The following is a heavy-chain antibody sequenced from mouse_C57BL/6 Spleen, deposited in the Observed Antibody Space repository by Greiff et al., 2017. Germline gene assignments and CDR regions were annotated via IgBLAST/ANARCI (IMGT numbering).Heavy chain of an antibody. J-gene: IGHJ4*01. CDR2: IYPGIGST. Sequence: QVQLQQPGAELVKPGASVKMSCKASGYTFTSYWITWVKQRPGQGLEWIGDIYPGIGSTNYNEKFKGKATLTVDKSSSTAYMQLSSLTSEDSAVYYCARLNYGSSPYYAMDYWGQGTSVTVSS. D-gene: IGHD1-1*01. V-gene: IGHV1-55*01. CDR1: GYTFTSYW. CDR3: ARLNYGSSPYYAMDY.